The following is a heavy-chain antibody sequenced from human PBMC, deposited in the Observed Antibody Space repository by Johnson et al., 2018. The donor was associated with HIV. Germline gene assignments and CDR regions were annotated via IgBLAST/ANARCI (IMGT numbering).Heavy chain of an antibody. CDR2: ISGTGGST. CDR1: EFTFSSYW. D-gene: IGHD6-13*01. J-gene: IGHJ3*02. V-gene: IGHV3-64*01. CDR3: ARRRYSTSWQEAFDI. Sequence: VQLVESGGVVVQPGGSLRLSCAASEFTFSSYWMHWVRQAPGKGLEHVSAISGTGGSTYYANSVKGRFTISRDNFKNTLYLQMGSLTAEDMAVYYCARRRYSTSWQEAFDIWGRGTMVTVSS.